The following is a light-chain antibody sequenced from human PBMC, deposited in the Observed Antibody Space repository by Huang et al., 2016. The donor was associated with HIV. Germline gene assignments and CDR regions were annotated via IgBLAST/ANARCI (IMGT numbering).Light chain of an antibody. CDR2: GAS. CDR1: QSVLYFANNKNY. CDR3: QQYYNTPYT. V-gene: IGKV4-1*01. Sequence: DIVMTQSPDSLAVSLGERATINCKSSQSVLYFANNKNYLAWYQQKPGQPPKLRIYGASTRECGVPDRVSGRGSVTDFTLTISCLQAEDVAVYYCQQYYNTPYTFGQGTKLEIK. J-gene: IGKJ2*01.